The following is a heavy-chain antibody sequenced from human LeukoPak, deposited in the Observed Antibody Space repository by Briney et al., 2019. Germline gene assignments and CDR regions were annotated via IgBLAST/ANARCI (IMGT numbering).Heavy chain of an antibody. CDR3: ARAESAAGYFDY. Sequence: GGSLRLPCAASGFTFSSYSMNWVRQAPGKGLEWVSSISSSSSYIYYADSVKGRFTISRDNAKNSLYLQMNSLRAEDTAVYYCARAESAAGYFDYWGQGTLVTVSS. D-gene: IGHD6-13*01. CDR1: GFTFSSYS. J-gene: IGHJ4*02. V-gene: IGHV3-21*01. CDR2: ISSSSSYI.